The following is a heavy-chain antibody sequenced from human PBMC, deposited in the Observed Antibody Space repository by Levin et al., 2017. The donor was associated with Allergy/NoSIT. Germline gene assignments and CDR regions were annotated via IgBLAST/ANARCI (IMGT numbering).Heavy chain of an antibody. D-gene: IGHD3-3*01. CDR3: AKDHGFWSGARSYAFDI. CDR1: GFTFSSYA. J-gene: IGHJ3*02. V-gene: IGHV3-23*01. Sequence: GGSLRLSCAASGFTFSSYAMSWVRQAPGKGLEWVSAISGSGGSTYYADSVKGRFTISRDNSKNTLYLQMNSLRAEDTAVYYCAKDHGFWSGARSYAFDIWGQGTMVTVSS. CDR2: ISGSGGST.